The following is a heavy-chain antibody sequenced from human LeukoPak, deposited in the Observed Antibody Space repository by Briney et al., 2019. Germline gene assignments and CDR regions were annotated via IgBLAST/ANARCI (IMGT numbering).Heavy chain of an antibody. V-gene: IGHV4-59*08. CDR2: IYYSGST. CDR1: GDSISNYY. D-gene: IGHD1-26*01. J-gene: IGHJ4*02. Sequence: SETLSLTCIVSGDSISNYYWSWIRQPPGKGLEWIGYIYYSGSTDYNPSLKSRVTISVDTSKSRFSLSLSSVTAADTAVYFCARFRTPHREFDSWGQGTLVTVSS. CDR3: ARFRTPHREFDS.